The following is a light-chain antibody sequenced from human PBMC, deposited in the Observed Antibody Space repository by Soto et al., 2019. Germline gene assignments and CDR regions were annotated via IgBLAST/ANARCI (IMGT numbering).Light chain of an antibody. V-gene: IGLV2-23*01. CDR1: SSDVGGYNL. CDR2: EGS. CDR3: CSYAGSSTLL. Sequence: QSALTQPASVSGSPGQSITISCTGTSSDVGGYNLVSWYQQHPGKTPKLMIYEGSKRPSGVSNRFSGSKSGNTASLKISGLQAEDEADYYCCSYAGSSTLLFGGGTKLTVL. J-gene: IGLJ2*01.